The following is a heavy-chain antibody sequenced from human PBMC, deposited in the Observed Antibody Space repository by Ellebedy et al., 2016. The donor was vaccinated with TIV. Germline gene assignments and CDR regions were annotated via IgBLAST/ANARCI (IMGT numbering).Heavy chain of an antibody. CDR2: ISNIGSTI. D-gene: IGHD2-2*01. V-gene: IGHV3-11*01. CDR3: ARDARFIDQQHNWFDP. CDR1: GFTFSDYY. Sequence: GGSLRLSCAASGFTFSDYYMIWIRQAPGKGLEWVSYISNIGSTIYYADSVKGRFTISRDNTKNSLSLQMTSLRVEDTAVYYCARDARFIDQQHNWFDPWGQGTLVTVSS. J-gene: IGHJ5*02.